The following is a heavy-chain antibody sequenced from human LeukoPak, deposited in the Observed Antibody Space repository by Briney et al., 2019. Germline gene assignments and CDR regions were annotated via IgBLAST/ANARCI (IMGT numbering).Heavy chain of an antibody. Sequence: SETLSLTCAVYGGSFSGYYWSWIRQPPGKGLEWIGEINHSGSTNYNPSLKSRVTISVDASKNHFSLKLSSVTAADTAVYYCARGLRGYSYWAYGMDVWGQGTTVTVSS. J-gene: IGHJ6*02. CDR2: INHSGST. D-gene: IGHD5-18*01. V-gene: IGHV4-34*01. CDR3: ARGLRGYSYWAYGMDV. CDR1: GGSFSGYY.